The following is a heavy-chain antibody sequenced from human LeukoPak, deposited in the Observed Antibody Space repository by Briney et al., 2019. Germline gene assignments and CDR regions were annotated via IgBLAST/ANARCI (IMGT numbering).Heavy chain of an antibody. CDR2: INPNSGGT. CDR3: ARDMAKELRFFHDAFHI. Sequence: ASVKVSCKASGYTFTGYYMHWVRQAPGQGLEWMGWINPNSGGTNYAQKFQGRVTMTRDTSISTAYMELSRVRSDDTAVYYCARDMAKELRFFHDAFHIWGQGTMVTVSS. J-gene: IGHJ3*02. CDR1: GYTFTGYY. V-gene: IGHV1-2*02. D-gene: IGHD1-7*01.